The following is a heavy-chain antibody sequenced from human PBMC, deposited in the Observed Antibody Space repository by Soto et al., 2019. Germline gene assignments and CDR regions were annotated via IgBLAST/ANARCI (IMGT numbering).Heavy chain of an antibody. CDR2: ISSSSYI. D-gene: IGHD4-4*01. V-gene: IGHV3-21*01. CDR1: GFTFSSYS. J-gene: IGHJ6*02. Sequence: PGGSLRLSCAASGFTFSSYSMNWVRQAPGKGLEWVSSISSSSYIYYADSVKGRFTISRDNAKNSLYLQMNSLRAEDTAVYYCARCAYMGYYYGMDVWGQGTTVTVSS. CDR3: ARCAYMGYYYGMDV.